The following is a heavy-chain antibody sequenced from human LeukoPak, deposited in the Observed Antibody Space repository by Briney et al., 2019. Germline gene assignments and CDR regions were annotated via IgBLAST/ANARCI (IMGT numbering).Heavy chain of an antibody. Sequence: SVKVSCKASGGTFSSYAISWVRQAPGQGLEWMGGIIPIFGTANYAQKFQGRVTITADESTSTAYMELSSLRSEDTAVYYGARGTINFGVVTGRFDPWGQGTLVTVPS. D-gene: IGHD3-3*01. CDR3: ARGTINFGVVTGRFDP. V-gene: IGHV1-69*13. J-gene: IGHJ5*02. CDR2: IIPIFGTA. CDR1: GGTFSSYA.